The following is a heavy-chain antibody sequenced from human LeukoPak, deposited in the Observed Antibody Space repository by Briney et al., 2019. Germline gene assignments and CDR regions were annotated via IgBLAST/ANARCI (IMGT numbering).Heavy chain of an antibody. D-gene: IGHD3-3*01. CDR2: IYYSGST. CDR1: GGSISSYY. J-gene: IGHJ4*02. V-gene: IGHV4-59*01. CDR3: ARGQLRFSPPFLDY. Sequence: SETLSLTCTVSGGSISSYYWSWIRQPPGKGLERIGYIYYSGSTNYNPSLKSRVTISVDTSKNQFSLKLSSVTAADTAVYYCARGQLRFSPPFLDYWGQGTLVTVSS.